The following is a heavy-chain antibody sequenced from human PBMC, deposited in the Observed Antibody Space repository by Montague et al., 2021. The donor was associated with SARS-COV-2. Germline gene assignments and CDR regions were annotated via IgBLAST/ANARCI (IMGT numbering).Heavy chain of an antibody. D-gene: IGHD6-13*01. CDR1: GGSISSSSYY. V-gene: IGHV4-39*07. Sequence: SETLSLTCTVSGGSISSSSYYWGWIRQPPGKGLEWIGSIYYSGSTYYNPPLESRVTISVETSKNQFSLKLSSVTAADTAVYYCARVGRQQLVRLSGIDVWGQGTTVTVAS. CDR3: ARVGRQQLVRLSGIDV. CDR2: IYYSGST. J-gene: IGHJ6*02.